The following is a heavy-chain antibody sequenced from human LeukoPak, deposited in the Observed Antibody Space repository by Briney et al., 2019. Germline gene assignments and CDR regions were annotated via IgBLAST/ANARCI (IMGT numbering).Heavy chain of an antibody. CDR1: GFTFSSYG. CDR3: AKAADYAFDI. D-gene: IGHD5-12*01. J-gene: IGHJ3*02. Sequence: PGGSLRLSCAASGFTFSSYGMHWVRQAPGKGLEWVAFIRYDESNKYHADSVKGRFTISRDNSKNTLYLQMNSLRAEDTAVYYCAKAADYAFDIWGQGTMVTVSS. V-gene: IGHV3-30*02. CDR2: IRYDESNK.